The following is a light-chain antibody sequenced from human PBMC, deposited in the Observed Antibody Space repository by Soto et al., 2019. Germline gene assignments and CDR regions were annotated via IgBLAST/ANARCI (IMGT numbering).Light chain of an antibody. CDR2: DAS. Sequence: EIVLTQSPATLSVSPGERATLSCSASRSVSVYLDWYQQKSGQAPRLLIYDASKRATGIPARFSGSGSGTDFTLTISSLEPEDFAVYYCQQRDDLITFGGGTMVDIK. CDR1: RSVSVY. J-gene: IGKJ4*01. CDR3: QQRDDLIT. V-gene: IGKV3-11*01.